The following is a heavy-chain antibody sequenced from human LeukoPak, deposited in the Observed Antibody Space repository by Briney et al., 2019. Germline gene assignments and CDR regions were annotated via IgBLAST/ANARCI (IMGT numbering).Heavy chain of an antibody. Sequence: GGSLRLSCAASGFTFSSYGMHWVRQAPGKGLEWVAVISYDGSNKYYADSVKGRFTLSRDNSQNTVYLQMNSLRAEDTAVYYRRTSSGVHGGQGTLVTVSS. D-gene: IGHD2-2*01. J-gene: IGHJ4*02. V-gene: IGHV3-30*03. CDR3: RTSSGVH. CDR1: GFTFSSYG. CDR2: ISYDGSNK.